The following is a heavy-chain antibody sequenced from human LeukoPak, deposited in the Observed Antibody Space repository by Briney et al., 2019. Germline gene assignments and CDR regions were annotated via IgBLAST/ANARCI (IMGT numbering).Heavy chain of an antibody. CDR1: GGSISSGSYY. V-gene: IGHV4-39*01. CDR2: IYYSGST. Sequence: KPSETLSLTCTVSGGSISSGSYYWGWIRQPPGKGLEWIGSIYYSGSTYYNPSLKSRVTISVDTSKNHFSLNLSSVTATDTAVYYCARHFLPPGLASDYWGQGTLVTVPS. CDR3: ARHFLPPGLASDY. J-gene: IGHJ4*02.